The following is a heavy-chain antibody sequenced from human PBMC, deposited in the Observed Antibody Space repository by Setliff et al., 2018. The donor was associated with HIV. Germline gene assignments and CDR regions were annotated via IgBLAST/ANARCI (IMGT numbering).Heavy chain of an antibody. J-gene: IGHJ4*02. CDR3: ARRLSANSFDY. Sequence: GESLKISLEGSGYSFTSYWIGWVRQMPGKGLEWMGVIYPCDSDTRYSPSFQGQVTISADKSVSTAYLQWSSLKASDTAMYYCARRLSANSFDYWGQGTLVTVSS. V-gene: IGHV5-51*01. CDR2: IYPCDSDT. CDR1: GYSFTSYW. D-gene: IGHD1-7*01.